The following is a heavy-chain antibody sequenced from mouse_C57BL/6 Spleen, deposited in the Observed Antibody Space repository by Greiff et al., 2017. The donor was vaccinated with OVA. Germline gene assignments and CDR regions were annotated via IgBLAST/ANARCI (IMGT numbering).Heavy chain of an antibody. CDR1: GYSFTDYN. V-gene: IGHV1-39*01. D-gene: IGHD2-3*01. Sequence: VQLKESGPELVKPGASVKISCKASGYSFTDYNMNWVKQSNGKSLEWIGVINPNYGTTSYNQKFKGKATLTVDQSSSTAYMQLNSLTSEDSAVYYCARGSIYDGYYWYFDVWGTGTTVTVSS. J-gene: IGHJ1*03. CDR3: ARGSIYDGYYWYFDV. CDR2: INPNYGTT.